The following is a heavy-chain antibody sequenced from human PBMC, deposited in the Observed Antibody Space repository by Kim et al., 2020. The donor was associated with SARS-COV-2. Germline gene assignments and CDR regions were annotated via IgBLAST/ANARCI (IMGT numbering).Heavy chain of an antibody. J-gene: IGHJ4*02. D-gene: IGHD3-9*01. CDR3: ARQHYDILTGYYPFDY. V-gene: IGHV4-39*01. Sequence: SLKSRVTISVDTSKNQFSLKLSSVTAADTAVYYCARQHYDILTGYYPFDYWGQGTLVTVSS.